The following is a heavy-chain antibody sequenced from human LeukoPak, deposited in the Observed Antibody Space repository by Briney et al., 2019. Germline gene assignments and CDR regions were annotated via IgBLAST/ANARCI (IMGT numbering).Heavy chain of an antibody. V-gene: IGHV3-9*01. D-gene: IGHD2-2*02. J-gene: IGHJ6*02. CDR2: ISWNSGSI. CDR1: GFTFDDYA. Sequence: GGSLRLSSAASGFTFDDYAMHWVRQAPGKGLEWVSGISWNSGSIGYADSVKGRFTISRDNAKNSLYLQMNSLRAEDTALYYCAKGEGCSSTSCYSGYYYGMDVWGQGTTVTVSS. CDR3: AKGEGCSSTSCYSGYYYGMDV.